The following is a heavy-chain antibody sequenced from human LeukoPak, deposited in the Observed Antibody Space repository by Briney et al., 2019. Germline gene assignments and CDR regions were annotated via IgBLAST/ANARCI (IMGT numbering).Heavy chain of an antibody. CDR2: IKQDGSET. V-gene: IGHV3-7*01. CDR3: TRENSGSLSLEY. D-gene: IGHD1-26*01. Sequence: PGGSLRLSCAASGYTFSIYWMNWVRQAPGKGLEWVASIKQDGSETYYMESVQGRFTISRDNDMNFLYLQLSSLGAEDTAVYYCTRENSGSLSLEYWGQGTLVTVSS. J-gene: IGHJ4*02. CDR1: GYTFSIYW.